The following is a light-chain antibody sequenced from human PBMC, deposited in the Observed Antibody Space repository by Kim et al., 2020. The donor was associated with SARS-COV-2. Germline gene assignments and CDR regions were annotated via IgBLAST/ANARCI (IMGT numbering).Light chain of an antibody. V-gene: IGKV3-20*01. CDR2: GAS. CDR1: ESVASNY. J-gene: IGKJ2*01. Sequence: LSPWERATLSCRASESVASNYVAWYQQRSGQAPRLLIYGASSRATGIPDRFSGSGSGTDFTLTISRLEPEDFVVYYCQQYGTSLYTFGQGTKLEI. CDR3: QQYGTSLYT.